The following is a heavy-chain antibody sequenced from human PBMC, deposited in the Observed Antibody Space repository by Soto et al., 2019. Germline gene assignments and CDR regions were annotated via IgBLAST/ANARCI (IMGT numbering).Heavy chain of an antibody. Sequence: PSETLSLTCTVSGGSISSSSYYRGWIRQPPGKRLGPCGSIYYCGCTYTNPSLKSRFTISVDTSRNQCSLKLSSVTAADTAVYYCARLVDCDSRAPEWFESWRQVTRVVVSS. J-gene: IGHJ5*01. D-gene: IGHD3-22*01. V-gene: IGHV4-39*01. CDR2: IYYCGCT. CDR1: GGSISSSSYY. CDR3: ARLVDCDSRAPEWFES.